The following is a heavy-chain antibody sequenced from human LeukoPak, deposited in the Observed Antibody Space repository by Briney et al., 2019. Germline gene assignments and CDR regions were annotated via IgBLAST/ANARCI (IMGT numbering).Heavy chain of an antibody. D-gene: IGHD2-2*02. CDR1: GYTFTSYA. Sequence: ASVKVSCKASGYTFTSYAMHWVRQAPGQRLEWMGWINAGNGNTKYSQKFQGRVTMTRNTSISTAYMELSSLRSEDTAVYYCARGSLRRVVPAAILHPYYYYYMDVWGKGTTVTVSS. CDR2: INAGNGNT. CDR3: ARGSLRRVVPAAILHPYYYYYMDV. J-gene: IGHJ6*03. V-gene: IGHV1-3*01.